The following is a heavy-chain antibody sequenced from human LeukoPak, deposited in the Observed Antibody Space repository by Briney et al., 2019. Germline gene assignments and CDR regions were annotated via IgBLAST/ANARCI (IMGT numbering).Heavy chain of an antibody. CDR2: IYYSGST. J-gene: IGHJ4*02. D-gene: IGHD3-22*01. Sequence: SETLSLTCTVSGGSISSSSYYWGWIRQPPGKGLEWIGSIYYSGSTYYNPSLKSRVTISVDTSKNQFSLKLSSVTAADTAVYYCARDSHDTIGYYRGYYFEYWGQGTLVTVSS. CDR1: GGSISSSSYY. V-gene: IGHV4-39*07. CDR3: ARDSHDTIGYYRGYYFEY.